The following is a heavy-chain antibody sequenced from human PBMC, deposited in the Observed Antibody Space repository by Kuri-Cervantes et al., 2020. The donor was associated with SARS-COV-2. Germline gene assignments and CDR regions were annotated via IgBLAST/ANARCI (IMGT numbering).Heavy chain of an antibody. CDR1: GFSFSSYN. CDR3: ARDGGATAGTYYYYGMDV. V-gene: IGHV3-21*01. CDR2: ISYSSFYI. Sequence: GESLKISCAASGFSFSSYNMNWVRQAPGKGLERVSSISYSSFYIYYADSVKGRFTISRDNSKNTLYLQMNSLRAEDTAVYYCARDGGATAGTYYYYGMDVWGQGTTVTVSS. D-gene: IGHD6-13*01. J-gene: IGHJ6*02.